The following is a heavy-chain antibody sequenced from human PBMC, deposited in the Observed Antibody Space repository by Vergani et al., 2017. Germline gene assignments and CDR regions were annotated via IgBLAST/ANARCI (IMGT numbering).Heavy chain of an antibody. CDR3: ARELCDFWSGYPPPLPSNWFDP. D-gene: IGHD3-3*01. J-gene: IGHJ5*02. CDR2: IHYSGST. Sequence: QVQLQESGPGLVKPSETLSLTCTVSGGSISSYYWSWIRQPPGKGLEWIGYIHYSGSTNYNPSLKSRVTISVDTSKNQFSLKLSSVTAADTAVYYCARELCDFWSGYPPPLPSNWFDPWGQGTLVTVSS. V-gene: IGHV4-59*01. CDR1: GGSISSYY.